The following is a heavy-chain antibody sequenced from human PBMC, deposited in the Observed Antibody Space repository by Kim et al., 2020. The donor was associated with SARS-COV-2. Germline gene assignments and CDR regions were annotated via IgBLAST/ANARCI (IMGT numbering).Heavy chain of an antibody. CDR1: GGSISSHY. V-gene: IGHV4-4*07. CDR2: IYTSGST. J-gene: IGHJ6*02. CDR3: ARDPATPTDGMDV. D-gene: IGHD2-2*02. Sequence: SETLSLTCTVSGGSISSHYWSWIRQPAGKGLEWIGRIYTSGSTNYNPSLKSRVTMSVDTSKNQFSLKLSSVTAADTAVYYCARDPATPTDGMDVWGQGTTVTVSS.